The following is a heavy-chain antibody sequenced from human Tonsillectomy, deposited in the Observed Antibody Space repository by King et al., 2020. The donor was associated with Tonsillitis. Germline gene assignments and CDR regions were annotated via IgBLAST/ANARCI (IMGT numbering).Heavy chain of an antibody. D-gene: IGHD7-27*01. Sequence: VQLVESGGGVVQPGRSLRLSCAASGFSFSTSGMHWVRQAPGKGREWVALISYDGSTKYYGDSVKRRFTISRENFKNTLYLEMTSLKAGDTAVYYCAKDLTGGDNSYYYMDVWGKGTTVPVPS. J-gene: IGHJ6*03. CDR3: AKDLTGGDNSYYYMDV. CDR1: GFSFSTSG. CDR2: ISYDGSTK. V-gene: IGHV3-30*18.